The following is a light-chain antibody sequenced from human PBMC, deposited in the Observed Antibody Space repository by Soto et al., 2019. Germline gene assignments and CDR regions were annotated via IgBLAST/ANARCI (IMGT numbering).Light chain of an antibody. J-gene: IGKJ4*01. CDR3: QQRRDWPLT. Sequence: EIVLTQSPANLSLSPGERATLSCRASQSVSIHLAWYQQKPGQAPRLLIYDASNRATGVPGRFSGSGSGADFTLTISSLEPEDVAIYFCQQRRDWPLTFGGGTRVDIK. V-gene: IGKV3-11*01. CDR2: DAS. CDR1: QSVSIH.